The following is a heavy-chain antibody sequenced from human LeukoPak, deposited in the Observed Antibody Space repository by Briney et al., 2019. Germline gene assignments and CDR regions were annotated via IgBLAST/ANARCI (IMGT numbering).Heavy chain of an antibody. V-gene: IGHV1-2*02. Sequence: ASVKVSCKASGYTFTGYYMHWVRQAPGQGLEWMGWINPNSGGTNYAQKFQGRVTMTRDTSISTAYMELSRLRSDDTAVYYCARVRLRYFDWFNGAFDIWGQGIMVTVSS. CDR3: ARVRLRYFDWFNGAFDI. CDR1: GYTFTGYY. D-gene: IGHD3-9*01. CDR2: INPNSGGT. J-gene: IGHJ3*02.